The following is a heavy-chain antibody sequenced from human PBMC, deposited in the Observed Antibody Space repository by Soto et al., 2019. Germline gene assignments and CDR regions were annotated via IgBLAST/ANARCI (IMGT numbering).Heavy chain of an antibody. D-gene: IGHD2-15*01. CDR1: GGTFSSYA. Sequence: QVQLVQSGAEVKKPGSSVKVSCKASGGTFSSYAISWVRQAPGQGLEWMGGIIPIFGTANYAQKFQGRVTITSDESTSTAYMELSSLRSEDTAVYYCARDKGGYCIGGSCLWPPYAFDSWGQGTMVTVSS. CDR2: IIPIFGTA. CDR3: ARDKGGYCIGGSCLWPPYAFDS. J-gene: IGHJ3*02. V-gene: IGHV1-69*01.